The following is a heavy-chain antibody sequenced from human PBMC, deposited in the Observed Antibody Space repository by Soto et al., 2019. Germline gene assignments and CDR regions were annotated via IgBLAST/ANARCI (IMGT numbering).Heavy chain of an antibody. V-gene: IGHV4-34*01. D-gene: IGHD3-3*01. CDR1: GGCFSGYC. CDR3: ARGRKYYDFWSGYSHPRYYFNY. CDR2: INHSGRT. J-gene: IGHJ4*02. Sequence: SETLSLTCAVCGGCFSGYCWSWIRQPPGKGREWIGEINHSGRTNYNPSLKSRVTISVDTSKSQFSLKLSSVTAADTAVYYCARGRKYYDFWSGYSHPRYYFNYWGQGPLVTVSS.